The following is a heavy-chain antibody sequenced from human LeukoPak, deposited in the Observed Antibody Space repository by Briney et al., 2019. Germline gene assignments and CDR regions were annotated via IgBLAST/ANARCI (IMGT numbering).Heavy chain of an antibody. CDR2: LNSDGSIT. CDR1: GFTFTNYR. Sequence: GGSLRLSCAASGFTFTNYRMHWVRQAPGKGLVWVSRLNSDGSITRYADSVKGRFTISRDNAKNTLYLQMNSLRAEDTAVYYCARDRGALDYWGQGILVTVSS. CDR3: ARDRGALDY. D-gene: IGHD5-24*01. V-gene: IGHV3-74*01. J-gene: IGHJ4*02.